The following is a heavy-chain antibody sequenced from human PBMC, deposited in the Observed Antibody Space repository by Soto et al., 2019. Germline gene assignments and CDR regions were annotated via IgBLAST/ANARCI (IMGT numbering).Heavy chain of an antibody. CDR2: ISYDGRTQ. J-gene: IGHJ4*02. Sequence: GGSLRLSCAASGFTFSSYAMHWVRQAPGKGLEWVAVISYDGRTQYYADSVEGRFTISRDNSKNTLYLQMNSLRAEDSAVYSCARSPSNYLDDWGQGTLVTFSS. CDR3: ARSPSNYLDD. CDR1: GFTFSSYA. V-gene: IGHV3-30-3*01.